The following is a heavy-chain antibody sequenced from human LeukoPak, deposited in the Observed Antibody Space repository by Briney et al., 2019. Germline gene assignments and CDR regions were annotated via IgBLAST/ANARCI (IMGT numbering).Heavy chain of an antibody. Sequence: SETLSLTCTVSGGSISSYYWSWIRQPPGKGLEWTGYIYYSGSTNYNPSLKSRVTISVDTSKNQFSLKLSSVTAADTAVYYCAREAVGWFDPWGQGTLVTVSS. CDR2: IYYSGST. D-gene: IGHD6-19*01. V-gene: IGHV4-59*01. J-gene: IGHJ5*02. CDR1: GGSISSYY. CDR3: AREAVGWFDP.